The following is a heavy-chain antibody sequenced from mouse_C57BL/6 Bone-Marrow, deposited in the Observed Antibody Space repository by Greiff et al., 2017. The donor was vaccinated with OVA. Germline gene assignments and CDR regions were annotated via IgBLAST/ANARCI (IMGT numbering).Heavy chain of an antibody. V-gene: IGHV1-69*01. CDR2: IDPSDSYT. CDR1: GYTFTSYW. CDR3: ARDYYGSSYWYFDV. D-gene: IGHD1-1*01. Sequence: QVQLQQPGAELVMPGASVKLSCKASGYTFTSYWLHWVKQRPGQGLEWIGEIDPSDSYTNYNQKFKGKSTLTVDKSSSTAYMQLRSLTSEDSAVYYCARDYYGSSYWYFDVWGTGTTVTVSS. J-gene: IGHJ1*03.